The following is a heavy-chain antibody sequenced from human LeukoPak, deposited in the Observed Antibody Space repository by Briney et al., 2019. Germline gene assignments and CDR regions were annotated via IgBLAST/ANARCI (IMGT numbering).Heavy chain of an antibody. CDR2: IYYGGST. D-gene: IGHD5-18*01. CDR1: GGSISSYY. J-gene: IGHJ6*02. Sequence: SESLSLTCTVSGGSISSYYWSWIRQPPGKGLEWIGYIYYGGSTNYNPSLKSRVTISVDTSKNQFSLKLSSVTAADTAVYYCARDGSYGYHGMDVWGQGTTVTVSS. V-gene: IGHV4-59*01. CDR3: ARDGSYGYHGMDV.